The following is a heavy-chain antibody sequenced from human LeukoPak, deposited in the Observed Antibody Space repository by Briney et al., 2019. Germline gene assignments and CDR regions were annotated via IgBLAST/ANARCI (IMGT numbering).Heavy chain of an antibody. CDR1: GFTFSSYG. J-gene: IGHJ4*02. CDR2: INQDGSEK. Sequence: GGSLRLSCAASGFTFSSYGMSWVRQAPGKWLEWVVNINQDGSEKYYVDSVKGRFTISRDNAKNSLYLQMNSLRAEDTAVYYCARTPTRWRWLGHFDYWGQGTLVTVSS. CDR3: ARTPTRWRWLGHFDY. D-gene: IGHD6-19*01. V-gene: IGHV3-7*01.